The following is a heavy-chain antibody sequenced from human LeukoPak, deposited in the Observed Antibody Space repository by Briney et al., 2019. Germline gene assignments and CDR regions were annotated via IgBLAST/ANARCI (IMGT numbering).Heavy chain of an antibody. J-gene: IGHJ4*02. CDR1: GFTFDGYA. CDR3: ASAQSYSSSSGDY. D-gene: IGHD6-13*01. Sequence: GGSLRLSCAASGFTFDGYAMHWVRHAPGKGLEWVSGISWNSGSIGYADSVKGRFTISRDNAKNSLYLQMNSLRAEDTALYYCASAQSYSSSSGDYWGQGTLVTVSS. V-gene: IGHV3-9*01. CDR2: ISWNSGSI.